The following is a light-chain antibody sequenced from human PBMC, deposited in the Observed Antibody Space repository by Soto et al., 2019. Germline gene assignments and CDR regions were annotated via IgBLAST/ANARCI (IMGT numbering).Light chain of an antibody. CDR3: QQYDDLPRT. Sequence: DIQMTQSPSSLSASVGDRFTITCQASQHISNYLNWYQQKPGKAPKLLISDASTLQTGVPSRFSGSVSGTDFTFTITSLQPEDTATYYCQQYDDLPRTFGQGTKVDIK. CDR1: QHISNY. J-gene: IGKJ1*01. CDR2: DAS. V-gene: IGKV1-33*01.